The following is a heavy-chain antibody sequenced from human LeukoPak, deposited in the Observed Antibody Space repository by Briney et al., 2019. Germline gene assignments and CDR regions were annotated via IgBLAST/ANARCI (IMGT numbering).Heavy chain of an antibody. CDR2: INPNSGGT. Sequence: ASVKVSCKASGYTFTGYYMHWVRQAPGQGLEWMGWINPNSGGTNYAQKFQGRVTMTRDTSISTAYMELSRLRSDDTAVYYCARDHLTDNWFDPWGQGTLVTVSS. CDR1: GYTFTGYY. V-gene: IGHV1-2*02. J-gene: IGHJ5*02. CDR3: ARDHLTDNWFDP. D-gene: IGHD3-9*01.